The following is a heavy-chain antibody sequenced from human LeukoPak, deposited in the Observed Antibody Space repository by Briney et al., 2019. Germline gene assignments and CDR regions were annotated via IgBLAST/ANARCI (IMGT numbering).Heavy chain of an antibody. D-gene: IGHD2-15*01. CDR2: ISSGSNTI. CDR3: VSQYCSGGSCFSH. J-gene: IGHJ4*02. Sequence: GGSLRLSCAASGFTFSSYSMNWVRQAPGKGLEWVSYISSGSNTIYYADSVKGRFTISRDNAKNSLHLQMYSLRDEDTAVYYCVSQYCSGGSCFSHWGQGTLVTVSS. V-gene: IGHV3-48*02. CDR1: GFTFSSYS.